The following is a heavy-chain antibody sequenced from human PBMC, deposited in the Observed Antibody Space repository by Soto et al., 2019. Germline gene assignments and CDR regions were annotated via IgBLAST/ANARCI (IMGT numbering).Heavy chain of an antibody. CDR3: ARSGYCSSTSCLYYYYGMDV. Sequence: SVKVYFKASGYTFTSYAMHWVRQAPGQRLEWMGWINAGNGNTKYSQKFQGRVTITRDTSASTAYMELSSLRSEDTAVYYCARSGYCSSTSCLYYYYGMDVWGQGTTVTVSS. D-gene: IGHD2-2*01. CDR2: INAGNGNT. CDR1: GYTFTSYA. J-gene: IGHJ6*02. V-gene: IGHV1-3*01.